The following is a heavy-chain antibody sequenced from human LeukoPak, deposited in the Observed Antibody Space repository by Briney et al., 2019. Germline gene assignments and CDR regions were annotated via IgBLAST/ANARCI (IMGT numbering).Heavy chain of an antibody. V-gene: IGHV4-4*07. CDR3: AREGREFDSTGSRYYYYYMDV. CDR2: FYTSESS. CDR1: GGSISSYY. D-gene: IGHD1-14*01. J-gene: IGHJ6*03. Sequence: SETLSLTCTVSGGSISSYYWSWIRQPAGKGLEWIGRFYTSESSNSNPSLKSRVTMSVDTSKNQFSLKLSSVTAADTAVYYCAREGREFDSTGSRYYYYYMDVWGKGTTITVSS.